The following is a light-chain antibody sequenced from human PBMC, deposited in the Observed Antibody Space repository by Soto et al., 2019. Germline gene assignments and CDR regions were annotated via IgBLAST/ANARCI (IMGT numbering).Light chain of an antibody. J-gene: IGKJ1*01. V-gene: IGKV1-27*01. CDR3: QKYNSAPWT. CDR2: DAS. Sequence: DIQMTQSPSSLSVSVGDRVTITCQASQDISNFLNWYQQKPWKSPKLLISDASTLHSGVPSRFSGSGSGTDFTLTTSSLQPEDVATYYCQKYNSAPWTFGQGTKVDIK. CDR1: QDISNF.